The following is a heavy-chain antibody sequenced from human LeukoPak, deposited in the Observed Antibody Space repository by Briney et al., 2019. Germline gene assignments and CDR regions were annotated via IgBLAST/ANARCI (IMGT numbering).Heavy chain of an antibody. V-gene: IGHV3-7*04. D-gene: IGHD6-19*01. J-gene: IGHJ4*02. CDR3: ARVYSSGWYKGPGDQDY. Sequence: GGSLRLSCAASGFTFSSYWMSWVRQAPGKGLEWVANIKQDGSEKYYVDSVKGRFTISRDNAKNSLYLQMNSLRAEDTAVYYCARVYSSGWYKGPGDQDYWGQGTLVTVSS. CDR1: GFTFSSYW. CDR2: IKQDGSEK.